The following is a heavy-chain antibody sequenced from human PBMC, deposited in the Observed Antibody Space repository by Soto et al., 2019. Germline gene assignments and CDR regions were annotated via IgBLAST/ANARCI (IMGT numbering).Heavy chain of an antibody. J-gene: IGHJ4*02. CDR3: ARDHFADQWLGYFDY. D-gene: IGHD6-19*01. V-gene: IGHV6-1*01. CDR2: TYYRSKWYN. Sequence: PSQTLSLTCVISGDSVSSNSATWNWIRQSPSRGLEWLGRTYYRSKWYNDYAVSVKSRITINPDTSKNRSSLQLNSVSPEDTAVYYCARDHFADQWLGYFDYWGQGTLVTVSS. CDR1: GDSVSSNSAT.